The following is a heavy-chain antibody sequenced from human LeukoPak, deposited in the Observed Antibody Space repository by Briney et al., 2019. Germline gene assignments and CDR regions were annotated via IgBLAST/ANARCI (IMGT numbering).Heavy chain of an antibody. D-gene: IGHD6-19*01. Sequence: PSETLSLTCTVSGGSISSYYWSWIRQPPGKGLEWIGYIYYSGSTNYNPSLQSRVTISVDTSKNQFSLKLSSVTAADTAVYYCARFAPGQWLVDYWGQGTLVTVSS. CDR1: GGSISSYY. J-gene: IGHJ4*02. CDR3: ARFAPGQWLVDY. V-gene: IGHV4-59*01. CDR2: IYYSGST.